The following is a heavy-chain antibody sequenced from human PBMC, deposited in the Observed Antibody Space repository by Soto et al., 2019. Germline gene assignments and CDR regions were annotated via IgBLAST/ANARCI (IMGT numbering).Heavy chain of an antibody. CDR1: GGTFSSYV. Sequence: QVQLVQSGAEVKMPGSSVKVSCKASGGTFSSYVISWVRQAPGQGLEWMGGIIPMFGTTKYAQKFQGRVTITADESTSTAYMELSSLRSEDTAVFYCARAATHGQRGLKNWFDPWGQGTLVTVSS. CDR3: ARAATHGQRGLKNWFDP. CDR2: IIPMFGTT. D-gene: IGHD6-25*01. J-gene: IGHJ5*02. V-gene: IGHV1-69*01.